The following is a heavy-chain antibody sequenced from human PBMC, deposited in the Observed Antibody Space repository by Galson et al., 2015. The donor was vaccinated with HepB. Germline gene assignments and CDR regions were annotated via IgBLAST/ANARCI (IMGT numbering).Heavy chain of an antibody. V-gene: IGHV3-23*01. CDR2: ISGSGDNT. Sequence: SLRLSCAASGFTFSSYAMSWVRQAPGKGLEWVSGISGSGDNTYYADSVKGRFTISRDNSKNTLYLQMNSLRAEDTAVYYCAKSFYYDILTGYVHFDYWGQGTLVTVSS. CDR1: GFTFSSYA. CDR3: AKSFYYDILTGYVHFDY. D-gene: IGHD3-9*01. J-gene: IGHJ4*02.